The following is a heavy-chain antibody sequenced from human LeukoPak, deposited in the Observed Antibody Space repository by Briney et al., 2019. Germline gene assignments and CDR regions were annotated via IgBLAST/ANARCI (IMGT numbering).Heavy chain of an antibody. CDR1: GFSLTTSGVG. CDR3: AQWRRNWFDP. V-gene: IGHV2-5*02. CDR2: IYWDDDK. J-gene: IGHJ5*02. Sequence: SGPTLVNPTQTLTLTGTFSGFSLTTSGVGVGWFRRPPGKALEWLALIYWDDDKRYSPSLKGRLIITKDTSKNQVVLTMTNMDPVDTATYYCAQWRRNWFDPWGQGTLVTVSS. D-gene: IGHD3-3*01.